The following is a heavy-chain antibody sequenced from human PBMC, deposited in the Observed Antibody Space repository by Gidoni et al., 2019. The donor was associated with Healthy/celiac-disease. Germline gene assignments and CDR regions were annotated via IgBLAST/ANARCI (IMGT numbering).Heavy chain of an antibody. CDR3: AREFSRTGTTMVGAFDI. Sequence: QVQLVQSGAEVKKPGASVKVSCQASGYTFTSYYMHWVRQAPGQGLEWMGIINPSGGSTSYAQKFQGRVTMTRDTSTSTVYMELSSLRSEDTAVYYCAREFSRTGTTMVGAFDIWGQGTMVTVSS. J-gene: IGHJ3*02. CDR2: INPSGGST. V-gene: IGHV1-46*03. CDR1: GYTFTSYY. D-gene: IGHD1-1*01.